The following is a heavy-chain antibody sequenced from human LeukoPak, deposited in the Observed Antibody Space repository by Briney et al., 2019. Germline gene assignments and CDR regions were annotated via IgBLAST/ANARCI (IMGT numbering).Heavy chain of an antibody. J-gene: IGHJ4*02. D-gene: IGHD4-17*01. V-gene: IGHV3-21*01. CDR3: ARDMSTVTTPDY. Sequence: GGSLRLSCAASGFTFSSYSMNWVRQAPGKGLEWVSSISSSSSYIYYADSVKGRFTISRDNAKNSLYLQMNCLRAEDTAVYYCARDMSTVTTPDYWGQGTLVTVSS. CDR2: ISSSSSYI. CDR1: GFTFSSYS.